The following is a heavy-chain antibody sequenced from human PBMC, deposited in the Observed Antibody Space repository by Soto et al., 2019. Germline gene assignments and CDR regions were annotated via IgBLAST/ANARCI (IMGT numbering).Heavy chain of an antibody. D-gene: IGHD1-1*01. CDR3: AKVMDTWNDVAAFDS. CDR1: RFTFSNFA. CDR2: IGVTAGST. J-gene: IGHJ4*02. Sequence: AHLSESGGGLQQPGGSLKLSCEASRFTFSNFAMSWVRQAPGKGLEWISTIGVTAGSTYYTDSVRGRFTISRDNSKNTLYLEMNSLRAEDTALYYCAKVMDTWNDVAAFDSWGQGTLVAVSS. V-gene: IGHV3-23*01.